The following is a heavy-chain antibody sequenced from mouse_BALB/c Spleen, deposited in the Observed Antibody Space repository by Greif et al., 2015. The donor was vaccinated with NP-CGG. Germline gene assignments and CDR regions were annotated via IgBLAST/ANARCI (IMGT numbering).Heavy chain of an antibody. CDR1: GYTLTSYV. CDR2: INPYNDGT. V-gene: IGHV1-14*01. D-gene: IGHD2-4*01. Sequence: EVQRVESGPELGKPGASGKMSCKASGYTLTSYVMHWVKQKPGQGLEWIGYINPYNDGTKYNEKFKGKATLTSDKSSSTAYMELSSLTSEDSAVYYCAREGYDYDRAMDYWGQGTSVTVSS. CDR3: AREGYDYDRAMDY. J-gene: IGHJ4*01.